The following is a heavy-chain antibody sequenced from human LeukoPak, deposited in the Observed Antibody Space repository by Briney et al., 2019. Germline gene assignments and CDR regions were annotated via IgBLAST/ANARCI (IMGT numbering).Heavy chain of an antibody. J-gene: IGHJ3*02. V-gene: IGHV4-39*01. CDR1: GGSISSSSYY. Sequence: SETLSLTCTVSGGSISSSSYYWGWIRQPPGKGLEWIGSIYYSGSTYYNPSLKSRVTISVDTSKNQFSLKLSSVTAADTAVYYCARGDQYCSSTSCYNDAFDIWGQGTMVTVSS. CDR3: ARGDQYCSSTSCYNDAFDI. CDR2: IYYSGST. D-gene: IGHD2-2*02.